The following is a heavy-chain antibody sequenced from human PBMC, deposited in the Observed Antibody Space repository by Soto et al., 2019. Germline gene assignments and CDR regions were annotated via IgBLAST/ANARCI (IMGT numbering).Heavy chain of an antibody. CDR1: GYTFYSHS. CDR2: ISADNSNT. J-gene: IGHJ6*02. D-gene: IGHD1-1*01. Sequence: ASVKVSCKASGYTFYSHSISWVRQAPGQGLEWMGRISADNSNTKYAQKFRGRVTMTTDTSTSTVYMELRNLRSDDTAVYYCASCIQHDDYYGMDVWGQGTTVTVSS. V-gene: IGHV1-18*01. CDR3: ASCIQHDDYYGMDV.